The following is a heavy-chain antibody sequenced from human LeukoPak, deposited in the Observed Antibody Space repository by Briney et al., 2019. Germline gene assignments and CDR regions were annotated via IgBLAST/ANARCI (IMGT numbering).Heavy chain of an antibody. CDR2: IWYDGSNK. J-gene: IGHJ4*02. CDR3: ARDLSVSGYFDY. D-gene: IGHD7-27*01. Sequence: GGSLRLSCAASGFTLSSYGMHWVRQAPGKGLEWVAVIWYDGSNKYYADSVKGRFTISRDNSKNTLYLQMNSLRAEDTAVYYCARDLSVSGYFDYWGQGTLVTVSS. CDR1: GFTLSSYG. V-gene: IGHV3-33*01.